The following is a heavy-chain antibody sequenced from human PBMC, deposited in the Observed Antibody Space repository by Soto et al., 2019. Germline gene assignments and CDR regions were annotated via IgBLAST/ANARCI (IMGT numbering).Heavy chain of an antibody. Sequence: QVQLVQSGAEVKKPGSSVKVSCKASGGTFSSYAISWVRQAPGQGLEWMGGIIPIFGTANYAQKFQGRVTITADESTSTAYMELSSLRSEDTAVNYCARIGTFGYYDSSGYYAFDIWGQGTMVTVSS. CDR3: ARIGTFGYYDSSGYYAFDI. D-gene: IGHD3-22*01. J-gene: IGHJ3*02. CDR2: IIPIFGTA. V-gene: IGHV1-69*01. CDR1: GGTFSSYA.